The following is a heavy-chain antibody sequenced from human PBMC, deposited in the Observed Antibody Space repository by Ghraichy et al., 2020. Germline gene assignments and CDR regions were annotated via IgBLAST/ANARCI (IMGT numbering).Heavy chain of an antibody. J-gene: IGHJ2*01. V-gene: IGHV4-34*01. D-gene: IGHD4-17*01. CDR3: ARGEDYGDYAWYFDL. CDR2: INHSGST. CDR1: GGSFSGYY. Sequence: SETLSLTCAVYGGSFSGYYWSWIRQPPGKGLEWIGEINHSGSTNYNPSLKSRVTISVDTSKNQFSLKLSSVTAADTAVYYCARGEDYGDYAWYFDLWGRGTLVTVSS.